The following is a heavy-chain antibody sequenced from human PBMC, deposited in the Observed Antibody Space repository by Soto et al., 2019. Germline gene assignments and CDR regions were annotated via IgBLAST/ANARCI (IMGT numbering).Heavy chain of an antibody. J-gene: IGHJ6*02. CDR2: ISSSSSTI. CDR1: GFTFSSYS. Sequence: GGSLRLSCAAPGFTFSSYSMNWVRQAPGKGLEWVSYISSSSSTIYYADSVKGPFTISRDNAKNSVYLQMNSLRDEDTAVYYCAREPSGYYDYYYYYGMDVWGQGTTVTVSS. V-gene: IGHV3-48*02. CDR3: AREPSGYYDYYYYYGMDV. D-gene: IGHD3-22*01.